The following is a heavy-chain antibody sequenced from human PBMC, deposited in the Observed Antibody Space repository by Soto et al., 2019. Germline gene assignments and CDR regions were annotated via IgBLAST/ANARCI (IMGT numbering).Heavy chain of an antibody. CDR3: ARGAGGAYYLDY. CDR1: GFTFTNYW. CDR2: ISGDGSRT. V-gene: IGHV3-74*01. Sequence: EVQLVESGGGLVQPGGSLRLSCATSGFTFTNYWTHWVRQAPGEGRVWVSRISGDGSRTNYADSVKGRFTISRDNAKTSLYLQMNSLRADDTAVYYCARGAGGAYYLDYWGQGTLVTVSS. J-gene: IGHJ4*02. D-gene: IGHD3-10*01.